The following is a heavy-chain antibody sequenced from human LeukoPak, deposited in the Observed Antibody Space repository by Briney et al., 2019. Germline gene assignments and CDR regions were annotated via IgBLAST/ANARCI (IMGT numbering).Heavy chain of an antibody. CDR1: GYSISSGYY. Sequence: SETLSLTCTVSGYSISSGYYWGWIRQPPGKGLEWIGSIYHSGNTYHNPSLKSRVTISVDTSRNHFSLNLRSVTAADTAEYYCARQYTYYYDSSGYCDYWGQGTLVTVSS. CDR2: IYHSGNT. J-gene: IGHJ4*02. V-gene: IGHV4-38-2*02. CDR3: ARQYTYYYDSSGYCDY. D-gene: IGHD3-22*01.